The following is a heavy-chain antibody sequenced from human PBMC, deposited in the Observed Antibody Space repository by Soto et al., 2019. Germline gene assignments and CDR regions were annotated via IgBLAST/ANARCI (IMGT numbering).Heavy chain of an antibody. CDR3: AKSDRNSYGYYYGMDV. CDR2: ISYDGSNT. CDR1: GFTFSRFG. J-gene: IGHJ6*02. V-gene: IGHV3-30*18. D-gene: IGHD5-18*01. Sequence: QVQLVESGGGVVQPGRSLRPSCAASGFTFSRFGMHWVRQAPGKGLEWVAVISYDGSNTYYPDSVKGRFTISRDNSKNTLSLQMTSLRPEDTAVYYCAKSDRNSYGYYYGMDVWGHGTTVTV.